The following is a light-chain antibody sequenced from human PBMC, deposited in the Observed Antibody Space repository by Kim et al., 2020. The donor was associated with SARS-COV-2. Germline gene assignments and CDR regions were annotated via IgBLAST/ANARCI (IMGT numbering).Light chain of an antibody. CDR3: QQYKSYPLT. CDR1: ESISSW. V-gene: IGKV1-5*01. J-gene: IGKJ4*01. CDR2: DAS. Sequence: DIQMTQSPSTQSASVGDRVTITCRASESISSWLAWYQQKPGKAPKLLIYDASNLGSGVPSRFSGSGSGTDFTLTISSLQPDDFATYYCQQYKSYPLTFGGGTQVDIK.